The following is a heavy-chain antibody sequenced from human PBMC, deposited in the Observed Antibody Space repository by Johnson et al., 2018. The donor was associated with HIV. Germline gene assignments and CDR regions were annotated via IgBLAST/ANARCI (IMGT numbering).Heavy chain of an antibody. V-gene: IGHV3-15*01. J-gene: IGHJ3*02. CDR2: IKSKTDGGKT. D-gene: IGHD4/OR15-4a*01. Sequence: VQLVESGGGLVKPGGSLRLSCAASGFTFSNAWMSWVRQAPGKGLEWVGRIKSKTDGGKTDYAAHGKGRFTISRDDSKNTLYLQMNSLKTEDTAVYYCTTEKVVLRLEAFEIWGQGTMYSVCS. CDR3: TTEKVVLRLEAFEI. CDR1: GFTFSNAW.